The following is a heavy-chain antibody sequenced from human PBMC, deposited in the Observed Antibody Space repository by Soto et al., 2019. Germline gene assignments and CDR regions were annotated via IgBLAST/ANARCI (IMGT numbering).Heavy chain of an antibody. CDR3: ARHPYYYDSTGYLHWFDP. CDR1: GDSISSYY. D-gene: IGHD3-22*01. V-gene: IGHV4-59*08. CDR2: IYYSGST. Sequence: SETLSLTCTVSGDSISSYYWNWIRQPPGKGLEWIGYIYYSGSTTYNPSLKSRVTISVDTSKNQFSLKLSSVTAADTAVYYCARHPYYYDSTGYLHWFDPWGQGTLVTVS. J-gene: IGHJ5*02.